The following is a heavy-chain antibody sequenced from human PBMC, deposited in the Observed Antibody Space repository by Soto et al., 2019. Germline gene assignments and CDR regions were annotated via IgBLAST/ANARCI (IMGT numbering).Heavy chain of an antibody. CDR1: GVPFDDYA. J-gene: IGHJ3*02. D-gene: IGHD6-13*01. Sequence: HPGGSLRLSCAASGVPFDDYAMHWVRQDPGKGLEWVSAISGSGGSTYYADSVKGRFTISRDSFKNTLYLQMNSLRAEDTAVYYCARDEREAAGSLDAFDIWGQGTMVTVSS. CDR2: ISGSGGST. V-gene: IGHV3-23*01. CDR3: ARDEREAAGSLDAFDI.